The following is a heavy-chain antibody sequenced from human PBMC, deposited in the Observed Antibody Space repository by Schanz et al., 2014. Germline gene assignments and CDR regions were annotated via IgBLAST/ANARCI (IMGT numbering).Heavy chain of an antibody. CDR3: AEVDRTRYNAMDV. CDR1: GYIFGSYG. D-gene: IGHD1-20*01. Sequence: QLMQSGSEVRKPGASVKVSCKASGYIFGSYGMTWVRQAPGQGPELMGWINAHTGNTQYAQKFQGRINMTRNTTISTAYMELSSLRSEDAAVYYCAEVDRTRYNAMDVWGQGTTVTVSS. CDR2: INAHTGNT. J-gene: IGHJ6*02. V-gene: IGHV1-8*01.